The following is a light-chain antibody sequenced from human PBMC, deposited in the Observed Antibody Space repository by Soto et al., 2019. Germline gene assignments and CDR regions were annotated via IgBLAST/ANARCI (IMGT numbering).Light chain of an antibody. CDR3: CSYAGSYTFYV. J-gene: IGLJ1*01. V-gene: IGLV2-11*01. CDR2: DVS. Sequence: QSVLTQPRSVSGSPGQSVTISCTGTSSDVGGYNYVSWYQQHPGKAPKLMIYDVSKRPSGVPDRFSGSKSGNTASLTISGLQAEDEPDYYCCSYAGSYTFYVFGTGTKLTVL. CDR1: SSDVGGYNY.